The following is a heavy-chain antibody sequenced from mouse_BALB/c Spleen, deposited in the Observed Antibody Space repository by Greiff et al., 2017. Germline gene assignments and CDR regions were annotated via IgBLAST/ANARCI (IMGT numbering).Heavy chain of an antibody. V-gene: IGHV2-6-7*01. J-gene: IGHJ1*01. CDR1: GFSLTGYG. CDR3: ARDKGRYFDV. Sequence: QVQLKQSGPGLVAPSQSLSITCTVSGFSLTGYGVNRVRQPPGKGLEWLGMIWGDGSTDYNSALKSRLSISKDNSKSQVFLKMNSLQTDDTARYYCARDKGRYFDVWGAGTTVTVSS. CDR2: IWGDGST.